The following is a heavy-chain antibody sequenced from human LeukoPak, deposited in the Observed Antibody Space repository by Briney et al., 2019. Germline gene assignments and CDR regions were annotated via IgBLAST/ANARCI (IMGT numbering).Heavy chain of an antibody. D-gene: IGHD3-22*01. CDR2: ISSSGNTI. J-gene: IGHJ6*02. CDR1: GFTFSSYS. CDR3: ARGRYYDSSGPYGMAV. V-gene: IGHV3-48*01. Sequence: TGGSLRLSCAASGFTFSSYSMNWVRQAPGKGLEWVSYISSSGNTIYYADSVKGRFAISRDSAKNSLYLQMNSLRAEDTAVYYCARGRYYDSSGPYGMAVWAKGPRSPSP.